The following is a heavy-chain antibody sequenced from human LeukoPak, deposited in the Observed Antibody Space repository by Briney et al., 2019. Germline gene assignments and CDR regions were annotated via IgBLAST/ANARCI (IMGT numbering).Heavy chain of an antibody. CDR3: VSFYETY. Sequence: GGSLRLSCAASGNYWIHWVRQAPGKGLVWVSHINSDGSWTSYADSVKGRFTISKDNAKNTVYLQMNNLRAKDTAVYYCVSFYETYWGRGTLVTVSS. D-gene: IGHD2-2*01. CDR2: INSDGSWT. J-gene: IGHJ4*02. CDR1: GNYW. V-gene: IGHV3-74*01.